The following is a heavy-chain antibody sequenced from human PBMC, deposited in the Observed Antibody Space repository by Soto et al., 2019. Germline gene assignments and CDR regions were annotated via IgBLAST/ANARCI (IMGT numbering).Heavy chain of an antibody. Sequence: EVQLVESGGGLVQPGGSLRLSCAASGFTFSDHYVDWVRQAPGKGLEWVARIRNKANSYSTEYAASAKGRFTISRDDSKNLGYLKMSSLKTEDTAVYYCARIRLGSYVLKYFDYWGQGTLVTVSS. CDR3: ARIRLGSYVLKYFDY. CDR2: IRNKANSYST. V-gene: IGHV3-72*01. D-gene: IGHD1-26*01. J-gene: IGHJ4*02. CDR1: GFTFSDHY.